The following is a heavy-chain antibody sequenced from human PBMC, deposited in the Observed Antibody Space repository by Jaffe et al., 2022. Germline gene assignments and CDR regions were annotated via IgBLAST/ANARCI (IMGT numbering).Heavy chain of an antibody. J-gene: IGHJ3*02. Sequence: EVQLVESGGGLVQPGGSLRLSCAASGFTFSSYEMNWVRQAPGKGLEWVSYISSSGSTIYYADSVKGRFTISRDNAKNSLYLQMNSLRAEDTAVYYCARGTGGTYYYDSSGYDDAFDIWGQGTMVTVSS. CDR3: ARGTGGTYYYDSSGYDDAFDI. V-gene: IGHV3-48*03. D-gene: IGHD3-22*01. CDR2: ISSSGSTI. CDR1: GFTFSSYE.